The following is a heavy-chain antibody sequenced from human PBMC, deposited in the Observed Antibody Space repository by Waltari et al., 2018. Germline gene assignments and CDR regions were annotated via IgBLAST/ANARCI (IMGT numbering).Heavy chain of an antibody. CDR3: VRLEDCSGPGGNCYSGDSFALDV. CDR2: INHSGNK. Sequence: QVQLQQWGAGLLQPSETLSLPCAVYGGSFSGYYWGRVRQPPGKGLEWIGEINHSGNKNYNPSLRSRVTMLVDTSKSQFSLKLNSVTAADTAVYYCVRLEDCSGPGGNCYSGDSFALDVWGQGTTVTVSS. D-gene: IGHD2-21*02. J-gene: IGHJ6*02. V-gene: IGHV4-34*02. CDR1: GGSFSGYY.